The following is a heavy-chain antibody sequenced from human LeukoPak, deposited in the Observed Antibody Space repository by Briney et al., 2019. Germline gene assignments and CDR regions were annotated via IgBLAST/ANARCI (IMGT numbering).Heavy chain of an antibody. D-gene: IGHD2-2*01. V-gene: IGHV4-59*02. Sequence: SETLSLTCIVSGGSVTSFYWSWIRQPPGKGLEWIGYISYTGSTNYNPSLKSRVTISVDRSKNQFSLNLRSVSAADTAVYYCARDPSNSRGWFDPWGQGTLVTVSS. J-gene: IGHJ5*02. CDR3: ARDPSNSRGWFDP. CDR2: ISYTGST. CDR1: GGSVTSFY.